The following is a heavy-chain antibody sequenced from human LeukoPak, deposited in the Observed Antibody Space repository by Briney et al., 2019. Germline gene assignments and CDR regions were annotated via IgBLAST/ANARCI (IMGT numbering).Heavy chain of an antibody. J-gene: IGHJ4*02. CDR3: ARINTMVRGADSFDY. D-gene: IGHD3-10*01. CDR1: GFTFSSYS. CDR2: ISSSSSYI. Sequence: TGGSLRLSCAASGFTFSSYSMNWVRQAPGKGLEWVSSISSSSSYIYYADSVKGRFTISRDNAKNSLYLQMNSLRAEDTAVYYCARINTMVRGADSFDYWGQGTLVTVSS. V-gene: IGHV3-21*01.